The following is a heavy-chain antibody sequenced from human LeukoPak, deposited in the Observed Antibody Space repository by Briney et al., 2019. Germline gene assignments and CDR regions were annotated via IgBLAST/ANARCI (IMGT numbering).Heavy chain of an antibody. CDR2: IVGGGGST. D-gene: IGHD6-13*01. J-gene: IGHJ5*02. Sequence: GGSLRLSCAASGFTFSSYAMSWVRQAPGKGLEWVSTIVGGGGSTYYADSVKGRFTISRDNSKNTLYLQMNSLRAEDTAIYYCAKESPVAATGRSWFDPWGQGTLVTVSS. V-gene: IGHV3-23*01. CDR3: AKESPVAATGRSWFDP. CDR1: GFTFSSYA.